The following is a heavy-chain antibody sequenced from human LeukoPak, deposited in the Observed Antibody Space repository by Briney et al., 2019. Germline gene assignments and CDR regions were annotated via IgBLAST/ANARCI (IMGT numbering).Heavy chain of an antibody. CDR1: GGSFSDNY. CDR2: INYSGIT. CDR3: ARVRCTGGSCYPNWFDP. Sequence: SETLSLTCAVYGGSFSDNYWNWIRQPPGKGLEWIGEINYSGITNYNPSLKSRLTISVDPSKNQFSLKLTSVTAADTAIYYCARVRCTGGSCYPNWFDPWGQGTLVTVSS. J-gene: IGHJ5*02. D-gene: IGHD2-15*01. V-gene: IGHV4-34*01.